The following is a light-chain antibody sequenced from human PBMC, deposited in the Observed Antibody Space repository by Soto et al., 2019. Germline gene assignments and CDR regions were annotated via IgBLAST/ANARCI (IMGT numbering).Light chain of an antibody. CDR1: QTISSW. V-gene: IGKV1-5*03. CDR2: KAS. CDR3: QHYNSYSEA. J-gene: IGKJ1*01. Sequence: DIQMTQSPSTLSASVRDRVTITCRASQTISSWLAWYQQKPGKAPKLLIYKASTLKSGVPSRFSGSGSETEFTLTISSLQPDDFATYYCQHYNSYSEAFGQGTKVDI.